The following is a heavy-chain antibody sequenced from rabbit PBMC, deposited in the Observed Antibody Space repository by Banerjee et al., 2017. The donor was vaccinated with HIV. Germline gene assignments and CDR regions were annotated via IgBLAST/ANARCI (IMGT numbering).Heavy chain of an antibody. CDR2: IGTGSGST. CDR1: GFSFSAGYY. CDR3: ARTGSPVYWYFSL. J-gene: IGHJ4*01. V-gene: IGHV1S45*01. Sequence: QEQLVESGGGLVQPEGSLTLTCKASGFSFSAGYYACWVRQAPGKGLEWIGCIGTGSGSTWYASWVNGRFTISKTSSTTVTLQMTSLTAADTATYFCARTGSPVYWYFSLWGPGTLVTVS. D-gene: IGHD4-2*01.